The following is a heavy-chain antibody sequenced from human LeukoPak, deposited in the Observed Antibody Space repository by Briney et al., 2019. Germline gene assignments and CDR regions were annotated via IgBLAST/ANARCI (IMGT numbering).Heavy chain of an antibody. J-gene: IGHJ3*02. CDR3: ARARTPDAFDI. CDR1: GFTFSSYS. CDR2: ISSSSSTI. V-gene: IGHV3-48*01. Sequence: PGGSLRLACAASGFTFSSYSMNWVRQAPGKGLEWVSYISSSSSTIYYADSVKGRFTISRDNAKNSLYLQMNSLRAEDTAVYYCARARTPDAFDIWGQGTMVTVS.